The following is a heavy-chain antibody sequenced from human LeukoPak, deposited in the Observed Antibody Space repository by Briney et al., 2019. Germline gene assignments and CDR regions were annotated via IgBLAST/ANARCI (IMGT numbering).Heavy chain of an antibody. Sequence: PGGSLRLSCAASGFTFSSYAMSWVRQAPGKGLEWVSAISGSGGSTYYADSVKGRFTISRDSSKNTLYLQMNSLGAEDTAVYYCAHISSSWPGYWGQGTLVTVSS. J-gene: IGHJ4*02. D-gene: IGHD6-13*01. V-gene: IGHV3-23*01. CDR3: AHISSSWPGY. CDR2: ISGSGGST. CDR1: GFTFSSYA.